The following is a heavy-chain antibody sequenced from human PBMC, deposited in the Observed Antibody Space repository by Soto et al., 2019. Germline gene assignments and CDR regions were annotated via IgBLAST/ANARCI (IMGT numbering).Heavy chain of an antibody. V-gene: IGHV4-31*03. Sequence: PSETLSLTCTVSGGSITTDGYYLSWMRQHPGKGLEWIGYIYYSASTSYNPSLKSRVTISVDTSKNQFFLKLSSVTAADTAVYFCVRSSIEPRIFMYPFDYWGLGTLVTVS. D-gene: IGHD6-6*01. CDR1: GGSITTDGYY. CDR2: IYYSAST. CDR3: VRSSIEPRIFMYPFDY. J-gene: IGHJ4*02.